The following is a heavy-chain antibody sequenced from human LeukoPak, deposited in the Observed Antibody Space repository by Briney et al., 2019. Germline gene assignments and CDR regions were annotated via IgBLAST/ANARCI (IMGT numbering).Heavy chain of an antibody. J-gene: IGHJ5*02. CDR3: AREISGSGSYCFDP. Sequence: SETLSLTCAVYGGSFSGYYWSWIRQHPGKGLEWIGYIYYSGSTYYNPSLKSRVTISVDTSKNQFSLKLSSVTAADTAVYYCAREISGSGSYCFDPWGQGTLVTVSS. D-gene: IGHD3-10*01. CDR2: IYYSGST. CDR1: GGSFSGYY. V-gene: IGHV4-31*11.